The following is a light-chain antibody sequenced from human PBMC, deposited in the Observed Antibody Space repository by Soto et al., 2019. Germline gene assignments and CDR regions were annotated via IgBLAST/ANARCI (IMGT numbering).Light chain of an antibody. V-gene: IGLV1-47*01. CDR3: AAWDDSLVV. J-gene: IGLJ2*01. Sequence: QSVLTQPPSASGTPGQTVTISCSGSSSNIGSAYISWYQHLPGTAPKLLIYRNNQRPSGVPDRFSASKSGTSASLASSGLRSEDDADYYCAAWDDSLVVFGGGTKVTVL. CDR1: SSNIGSAY. CDR2: RNN.